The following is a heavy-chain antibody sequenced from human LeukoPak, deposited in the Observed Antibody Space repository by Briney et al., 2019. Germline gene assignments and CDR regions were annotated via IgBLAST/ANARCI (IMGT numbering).Heavy chain of an antibody. CDR2: ISSSSSYI. D-gene: IGHD3-10*01. CDR3: ARDERPARGVIPHDY. V-gene: IGHV3-21*01. CDR1: GFTFSSYS. Sequence: PGGSLRLSCAASGFTFSSYSMNWVRQAPGKGLEWVSSISSSSSYIYYADSVKGRFTISRDNAKNSLYLQMNSLRAEDTAVYYCARDERPARGVIPHDYWGQGTLVTVSS. J-gene: IGHJ4*02.